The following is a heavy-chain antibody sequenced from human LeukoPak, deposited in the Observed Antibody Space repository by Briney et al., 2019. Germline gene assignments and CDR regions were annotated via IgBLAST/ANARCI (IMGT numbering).Heavy chain of an antibody. J-gene: IGHJ6*03. Sequence: ASVKVSCKASGYTFTSYGFSWVRQAPGQGLEWRGWISAYNGKTNYAQKLQGRVTMTTDTSTSTAYMELRSLRSDDTAVYYCARGPYCRSTSCYTRFDYYYYMDVWGKGTTVTVSS. V-gene: IGHV1-18*01. CDR1: GYTFTSYG. CDR2: ISAYNGKT. D-gene: IGHD2-2*02. CDR3: ARGPYCRSTSCYTRFDYYYYMDV.